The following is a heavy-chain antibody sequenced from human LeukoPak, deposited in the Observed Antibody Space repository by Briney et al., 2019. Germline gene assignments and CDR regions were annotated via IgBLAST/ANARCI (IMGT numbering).Heavy chain of an antibody. CDR1: GGTFSSYA. CDR3: ARTGDYVWGSYRLLDY. D-gene: IGHD3-16*02. CDR2: IIPIFGTA. Sequence: SVKVSCKASGGTFSSYAISWVRQAPGQGLGWMGRIIPIFGTANYAQKFQGRVTITTDESTSTAYMELSSLRSEDTAVYYCARTGDYVWGSYRLLDYWGQGTLVTVSS. V-gene: IGHV1-69*05. J-gene: IGHJ4*02.